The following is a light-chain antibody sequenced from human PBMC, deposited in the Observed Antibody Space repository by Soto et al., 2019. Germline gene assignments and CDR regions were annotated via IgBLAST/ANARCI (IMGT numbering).Light chain of an antibody. V-gene: IGKV3-15*01. CDR2: GAS. Sequence: EIVMTQSPATLSVSPGERATLSCRASQSVSSALAWYQQKPGQAPRLLIYGASNRATGIPARFSGSGSGTEFTLTISSLQSEDFAVYYCQHYNNWPPYTFGQGTKLEIK. CDR3: QHYNNWPPYT. CDR1: QSVSSA. J-gene: IGKJ2*01.